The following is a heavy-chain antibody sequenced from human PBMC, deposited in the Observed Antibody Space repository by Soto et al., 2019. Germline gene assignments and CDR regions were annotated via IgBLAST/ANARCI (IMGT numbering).Heavy chain of an antibody. J-gene: IGHJ4*02. CDR1: GFTFGNYW. Sequence: GGSLRLSCAASGFTFGNYWMHWVRQAPGKGLEWVSRMNSDGSTTNYADSVKGRFTVSRDNAKNSLYLQMNSLRAEDTAVYYCARDRGYYDSSGYFDYWGQGTLVTVSS. CDR2: MNSDGSTT. V-gene: IGHV3-74*01. CDR3: ARDRGYYDSSGYFDY. D-gene: IGHD3-22*01.